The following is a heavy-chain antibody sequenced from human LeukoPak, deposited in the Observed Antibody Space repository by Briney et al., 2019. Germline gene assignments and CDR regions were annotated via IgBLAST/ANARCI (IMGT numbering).Heavy chain of an antibody. J-gene: IGHJ6*02. CDR1: GGSISRYY. CDR3: ARDMDYYYGMDV. V-gene: IGHV4-4*07. Sequence: SETLSLTCTVSGGSISRYYWSWIRQPAGKGLEWIGRIYTSGLTNYNPSLKSRVTMSVDTSKNQFSLKLNSMTAADTAVYYCARDMDYYYGMDVWGQGTTVTVSS. D-gene: IGHD3-10*01. CDR2: IYTSGLT.